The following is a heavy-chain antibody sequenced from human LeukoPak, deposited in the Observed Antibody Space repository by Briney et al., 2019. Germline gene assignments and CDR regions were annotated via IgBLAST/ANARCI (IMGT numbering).Heavy chain of an antibody. V-gene: IGHV3-21*01. D-gene: IGHD6-19*01. CDR1: GFTFSGST. CDR3: ARQQWLDGAYYFDY. J-gene: IGHJ4*02. Sequence: GESLRLSCAASGFTFSGSTMNWVRQAPGKGLEWVSFISTSSSYIYYADSVRGRFTISRDNAKNSLYLQMNSLRAEDTAVYYCARQQWLDGAYYFDYWGQGTLVTVSS. CDR2: ISTSSSYI.